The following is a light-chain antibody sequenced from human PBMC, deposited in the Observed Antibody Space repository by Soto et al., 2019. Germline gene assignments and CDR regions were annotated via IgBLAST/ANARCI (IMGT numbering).Light chain of an antibody. CDR2: DVS. J-gene: IGLJ2*01. CDR1: SSDVGGYNY. CDR3: CSYTGGYLV. Sequence: SALTKPRSLSGSPGQSVTISCSGTSSDVGGYNYVSWYQQHPGKAPKLMIYDVSERPSGVPDRFSGSKSGNTASLTISGLQAEDEADYYCCSYTGGYLVFGGGTKVTVL. V-gene: IGLV2-11*01.